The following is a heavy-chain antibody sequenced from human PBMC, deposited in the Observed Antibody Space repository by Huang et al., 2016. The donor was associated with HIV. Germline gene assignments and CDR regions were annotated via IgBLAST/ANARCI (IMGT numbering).Heavy chain of an antibody. CDR2: IIPGLGTR. D-gene: IGHD3-16*01. V-gene: IGHV1-69*13. Sequence: QVQLVQSGAEVRKPGSSVKVSCRASGGSFNNFGINWVRQAPGQGIEGRGGIIPGLGTRNDAQRFQGRVTITADETTGVVYMELSSLRSDDTAVYFCAKRGGAWGSPYAFDLWGPGTMVTVSS. J-gene: IGHJ3*01. CDR3: AKRGGAWGSPYAFDL. CDR1: GGSFNNFG.